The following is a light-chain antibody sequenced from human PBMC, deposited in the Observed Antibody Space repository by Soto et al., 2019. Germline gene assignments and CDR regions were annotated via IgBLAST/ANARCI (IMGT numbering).Light chain of an antibody. V-gene: IGLV3-1*01. CDR1: KLGDKY. CDR2: QDN. CDR3: QAWDTSAVI. J-gene: IGLJ2*01. Sequence: SYELTQPASVSVSPGQTASITCSGDKLGDKYASWYQVKPGQSPVLVIYQDNKRPSGIPERFSGSNSGTTATLTISGTQAMDEADYYCQAWDTSAVIFGGGTKLTVL.